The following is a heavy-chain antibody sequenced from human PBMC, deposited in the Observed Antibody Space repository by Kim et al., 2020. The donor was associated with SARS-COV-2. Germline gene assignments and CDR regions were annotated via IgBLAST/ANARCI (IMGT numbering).Heavy chain of an antibody. V-gene: IGHV3-21*06. CDR2: ITTGIGYS. CDR1: GFTFTTYG. J-gene: IGHJ2*01. Sequence: GGSLRLSCAASGFTFTTYGMNWVRQAPGKGLEWVSSITTGIGYSYYADSVKGRFTISRDNAKNSVFLQMNSLRGKDTAVYYCARGKFFDLWGRGTLVTVSS. CDR3: ARGKFFDL.